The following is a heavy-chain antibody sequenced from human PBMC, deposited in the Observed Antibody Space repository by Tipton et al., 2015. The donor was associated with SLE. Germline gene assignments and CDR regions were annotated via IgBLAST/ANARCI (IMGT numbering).Heavy chain of an antibody. CDR2: ISWDSDTI. CDR1: GFTFDDYA. D-gene: IGHD6-19*01. CDR3: AKSSSVAGRGGGYYFDS. V-gene: IGHV3-9*03. Sequence: SLRLSCAASGFTFDDYAMHWVRQAPGKGLEWVSGISWDSDTIGYEDSVKGRFTVSRDNAKNSLYLQMNGLRAEDMALYYCAKSSSVAGRGGGYYFDSWGQGTLVAVSS. J-gene: IGHJ4*02.